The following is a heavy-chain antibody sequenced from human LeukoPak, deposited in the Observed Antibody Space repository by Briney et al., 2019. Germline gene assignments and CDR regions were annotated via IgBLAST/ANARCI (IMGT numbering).Heavy chain of an antibody. D-gene: IGHD6-13*01. CDR3: ARCEQLVLAFDI. CDR2: IKQDGSEK. V-gene: IGHV3-7*01. J-gene: IGHJ3*02. CDR1: GFTFSSYW. Sequence: GWSLRLSCAASGFTFSSYWMSWVCQAPGTVEAWAASIKQDGSEKYYVDSVKGRLTISKDNANNSLCLQKNSLRADDTAVYSCARCEQLVLAFDIWSEGTMVTVS.